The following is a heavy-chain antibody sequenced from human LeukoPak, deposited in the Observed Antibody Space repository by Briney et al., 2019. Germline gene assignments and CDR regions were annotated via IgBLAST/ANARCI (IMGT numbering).Heavy chain of an antibody. CDR3: ALNYYASGSSRYYYYYYGMDV. J-gene: IGHJ6*02. Sequence: GGSLRLSCAASGFTFSSYSMNWVRQAPGKGLEWDSSVSSTSSYIYYADSVKGRFTISRDNAKNSLYLQMNSLRAEDTAEYYCALNYYASGSSRYYYYYYGMDVWGQGTTVTVSS. CDR2: VSSTSSYI. V-gene: IGHV3-21*03. CDR1: GFTFSSYS. D-gene: IGHD3-10*01.